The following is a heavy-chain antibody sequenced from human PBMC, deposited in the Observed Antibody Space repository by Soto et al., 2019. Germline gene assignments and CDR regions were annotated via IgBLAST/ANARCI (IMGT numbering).Heavy chain of an antibody. CDR1: GGTFSSYA. J-gene: IGHJ6*02. CDR3: ASRGVGAAVAGTYYGMDV. CDR2: IIPIFGTA. Sequence: QVQLVQSGAAVKKPGSSVKVSCKASGGTFSSYAISWVRQAPGQGLEWMGGIIPIFGTANYAQKFQGRVTITADESTSTDYMELSSLRSEDTAVYYCASRGVGAAVAGTYYGMDVWGQGTTVTVSS. D-gene: IGHD6-19*01. V-gene: IGHV1-69*12.